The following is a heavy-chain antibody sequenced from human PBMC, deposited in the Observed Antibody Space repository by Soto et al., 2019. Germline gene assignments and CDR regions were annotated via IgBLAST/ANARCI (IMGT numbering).Heavy chain of an antibody. CDR1: GGSISSGGYY. CDR3: VRGVLS. J-gene: IGHJ1*01. CDR2: IHHSGST. V-gene: IGHV4-31*03. D-gene: IGHD3-10*01. Sequence: QVQLQESGPGLVKASQTLSLTCNVSGGSISSGGYYWTWIRQHPGKGLEWIGNIHHSGSTFYNPSFKRRVSISVDTSKNQFSLKLSSVTAADTAVYFCVRGVLSWGQGTLVTVSS.